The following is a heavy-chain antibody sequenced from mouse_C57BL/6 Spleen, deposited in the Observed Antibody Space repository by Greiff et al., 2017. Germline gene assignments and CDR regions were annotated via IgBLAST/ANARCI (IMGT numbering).Heavy chain of an antibody. V-gene: IGHV7-3*01. CDR3: ASHYGNWYFDV. Sequence: EVKLVESGGGLVQPGGSLSLSCAASGFTFTDYYMSWVRQPPGKALEWLGFIRNKANGYTTEYSASVKGRFTISRDNSQSILYLQMNALRAEDSATYYCASHYGNWYFDVWGTGTTVTVSS. CDR1: GFTFTDYY. J-gene: IGHJ1*03. D-gene: IGHD2-1*01. CDR2: IRNKANGYTT.